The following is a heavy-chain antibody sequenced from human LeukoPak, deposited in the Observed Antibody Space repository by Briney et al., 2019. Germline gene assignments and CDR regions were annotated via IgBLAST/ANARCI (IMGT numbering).Heavy chain of an antibody. CDR3: ARAYCSSTSCWGTFEY. CDR1: GGSISSYY. CDR2: IYTSGST. D-gene: IGHD2-2*01. Sequence: PSETLSLTCTVSGGSISSYYWSWIRQPAGKGLEWIGRIYTSGSTNYNPSLKSRVTMSVDTSKNQFSLKLSSVTAADTAVYYCARAYCSSTSCWGTFEYWGQGTLVTVSS. V-gene: IGHV4-4*07. J-gene: IGHJ4*02.